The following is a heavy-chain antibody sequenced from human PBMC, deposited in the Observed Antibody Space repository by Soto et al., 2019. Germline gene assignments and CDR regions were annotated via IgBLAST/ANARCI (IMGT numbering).Heavy chain of an antibody. J-gene: IGHJ4*02. CDR3: ARAYGEYVPAWSLYYFDY. V-gene: IGHV4-31*03. CDR2: IYYSGST. CDR1: GGSISSGGYY. D-gene: IGHD4-17*01. Sequence: PSETLSLTCTVSGGSISSGGYYWSWIRQHPGKGLEWIGYIYYSGSTYYNPSLKSRVTISVDTSKNQFSLKLSSVTAADTAVYYCARAYGEYVPAWSLYYFDYWGQGTLVTVSS.